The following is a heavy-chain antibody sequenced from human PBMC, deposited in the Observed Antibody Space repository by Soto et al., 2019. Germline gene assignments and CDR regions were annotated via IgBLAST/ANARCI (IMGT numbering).Heavy chain of an antibody. Sequence: HVPLVQSGAEVKKPGASLKVSCKASGYTFISYGVSWVRQAPGQGLEWLGWISPYNGNTNYAQKFQGRITMTTDTSTSTVYMDLRSLRTDDTPVYYCAREQPKWLTDAFDIWGQGTMVVVSS. J-gene: IGHJ3*02. CDR2: ISPYNGNT. V-gene: IGHV1-18*01. CDR3: AREQPKWLTDAFDI. CDR1: GYTFISYG. D-gene: IGHD5-12*01.